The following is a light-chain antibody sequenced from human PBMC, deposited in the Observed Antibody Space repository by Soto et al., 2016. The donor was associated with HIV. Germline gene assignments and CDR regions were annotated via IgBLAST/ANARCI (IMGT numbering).Light chain of an antibody. V-gene: IGKV1-5*03. J-gene: IGKJ1*01. Sequence: DIQLTQSPSTLSAAVGDRVTITCRASQSVNDWLAWYQQKPGTPPSLLIYKVSTLESGVPSRFSGVGFGTDFTLTISTLQPEDSAIYYCQQYNTPPWTFGQGTNGGDQT. CDR3: QQYNTPPWT. CDR1: QSVNDW. CDR2: KVS.